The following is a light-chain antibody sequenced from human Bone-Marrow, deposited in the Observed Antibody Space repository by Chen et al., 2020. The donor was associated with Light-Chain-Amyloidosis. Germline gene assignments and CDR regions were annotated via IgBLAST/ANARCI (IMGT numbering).Light chain of an antibody. V-gene: IGLV3-25*03. CDR2: RDT. J-gene: IGLJ2*01. CDR1: DLPTKY. CDR3: QSADSSGTYEVI. Sequence: SYEFTQPPSLSVSPRQTAPLPRSGDDLPTKYAYWYQQKPGQAPVLVIHRDTERPSGISERFSGSSSGTTATLTISGVQAEDEADYHCQSADSSGTYEVIFGGGTKLTVL.